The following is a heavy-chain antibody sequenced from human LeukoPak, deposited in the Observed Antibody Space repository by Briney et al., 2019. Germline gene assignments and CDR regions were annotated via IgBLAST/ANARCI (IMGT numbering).Heavy chain of an antibody. D-gene: IGHD3-10*01. Sequence: GESLKISCKGSGYSFTSYWISWVRQMPGKGLEWMGRIDPSDSYTNYSASFQGHVTISADKSISTAYLQWSSLKASDTAMYYCARQKVVRGVITFSFDYWGQGTLVTVSS. V-gene: IGHV5-10-1*01. J-gene: IGHJ4*02. CDR2: IDPSDSYT. CDR1: GYSFTSYW. CDR3: ARQKVVRGVITFSFDY.